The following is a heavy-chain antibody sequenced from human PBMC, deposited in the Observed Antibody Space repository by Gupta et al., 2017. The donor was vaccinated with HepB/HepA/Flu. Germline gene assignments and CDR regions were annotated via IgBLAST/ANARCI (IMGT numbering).Heavy chain of an antibody. D-gene: IGHD1-1*01. CDR3: ARGDPVRIFDY. CDR1: GGSISRGGYY. V-gene: IGHV4-31*03. J-gene: IGHJ4*02. CDR2: IYYSVST. Sequence: QVQLQESGPGLVKPSQTLYLTCTVSGGSISRGGYYWSWIRQHPGKGLEWIGYIYYSVSTYYNQSLKSRVTISVDTSKNQFSLKLSSVTAADTAVYYCARGDPVRIFDYWGQGTLVTVSS.